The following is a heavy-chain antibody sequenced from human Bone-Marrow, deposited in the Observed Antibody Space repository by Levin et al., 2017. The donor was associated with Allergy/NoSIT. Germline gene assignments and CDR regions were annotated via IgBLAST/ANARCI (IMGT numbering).Heavy chain of an antibody. CDR2: IYYSGST. CDR1: GGSISSGGYY. Sequence: SETLSLTCTVSGGSISSGGYYWSWIRQHPGTGLEWIGYIYYSGSTYYNPSLKSRVTISVDTSKNQFSLKLSSVTAADTAVYYCARSIVATTDAFDIWGQGTMVTVSS. J-gene: IGHJ3*02. CDR3: ARSIVATTDAFDI. V-gene: IGHV4-31*03. D-gene: IGHD5-12*01.